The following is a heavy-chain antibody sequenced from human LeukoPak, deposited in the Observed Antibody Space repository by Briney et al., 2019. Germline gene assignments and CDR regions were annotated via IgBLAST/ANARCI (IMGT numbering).Heavy chain of an antibody. CDR2: IIPIFGTA. D-gene: IGHD5-24*01. J-gene: IGHJ4*02. CDR3: ARVRDGYNLDY. CDR1: GGTFSSYA. Sequence: ASVKVSCKASGGTFSSYAISWVRQAPGQRLEWMGGIIPIFGTANYAQKFQGRVTITADESTSTAYMELSSLGSEDTAVYYCARVRDGYNLDYWGQETLVTVSS. V-gene: IGHV1-69*01.